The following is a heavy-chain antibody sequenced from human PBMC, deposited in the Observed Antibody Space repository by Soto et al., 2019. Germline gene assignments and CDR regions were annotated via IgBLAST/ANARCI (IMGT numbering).Heavy chain of an antibody. Sequence: SETLSLTCTVSGGSISSYYWSWIRQPPGKGLEWIGYIYYSGSTNYNPSLKSRVTISVDTSKNQFSLKLSSVTAADTAVYYCARSERKWLVDMGAFDIWGQGTMVTVSS. CDR2: IYYSGST. CDR3: ARSERKWLVDMGAFDI. CDR1: GGSISSYY. V-gene: IGHV4-59*01. J-gene: IGHJ3*02. D-gene: IGHD6-19*01.